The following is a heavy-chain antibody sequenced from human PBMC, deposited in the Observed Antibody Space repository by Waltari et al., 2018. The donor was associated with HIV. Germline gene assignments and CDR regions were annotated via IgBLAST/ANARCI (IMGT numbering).Heavy chain of an antibody. D-gene: IGHD2-2*01. CDR2: INHSGST. Sequence: QVQLQQWGAGLLKPSETLSLTCAVYGGSFSGYYWSWIRQPPGKGLEWIGEINHSGSTNYNPSRKSRVAISVDTSKNQFSRKLSSVTAADTAVYYCASGDCSSTSCYPYWFDPWGQGTLVTVSS. CDR3: ASGDCSSTSCYPYWFDP. CDR1: GGSFSGYY. V-gene: IGHV4-34*01. J-gene: IGHJ5*02.